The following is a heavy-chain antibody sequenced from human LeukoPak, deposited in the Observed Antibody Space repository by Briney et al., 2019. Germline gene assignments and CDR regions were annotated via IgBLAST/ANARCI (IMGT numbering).Heavy chain of an antibody. D-gene: IGHD2-2*01. J-gene: IGHJ4*02. CDR2: ISAYNGNT. CDR1: GYTFTSYG. Sequence: ASVKVSCKASGYTFTSYGISWVRQAPGQGLEWMGWISAYNGNTNYAQKLQGRVTMTTDTSMSTAYMELRSLRSDDTAVYYCARGAISVVVPAAIDYWGQGTLVTVSS. CDR3: ARGAISVVVPAAIDY. V-gene: IGHV1-18*04.